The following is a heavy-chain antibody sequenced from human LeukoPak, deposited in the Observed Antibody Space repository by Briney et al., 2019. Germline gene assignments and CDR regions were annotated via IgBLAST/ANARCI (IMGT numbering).Heavy chain of an antibody. V-gene: IGHV3-66*01. D-gene: IGHD3-22*01. J-gene: IGHJ4*02. CDR2: IYSGGST. CDR3: ARRNDSSCYYFDY. Sequence: GGSLRLSCAASGFTVSSYYMSWVRQAPGKGLEWVSVIYSGGSTYYADSVKGRFTISRDISKKTLYLQMDSLSVEDTAVYSCARRNDSSCYYFDYWGQGTLVTVSS. CDR1: GFTVSSYY.